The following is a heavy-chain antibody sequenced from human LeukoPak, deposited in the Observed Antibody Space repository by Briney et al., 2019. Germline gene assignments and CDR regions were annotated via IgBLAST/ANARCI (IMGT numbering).Heavy chain of an antibody. CDR1: GYNFTNYW. D-gene: IGHD6-6*01. Sequence: GESLKISCKGSGYNFTNYWIDWVRQMPGKGLEWMGIIYPVDSDTRYSPSFQGQVTISADKSISTAYLQWSSLKASATAMYYCARHTKYSSSSRVFDYWGQGTLVTVSS. CDR3: ARHTKYSSSSRVFDY. CDR2: IYPVDSDT. V-gene: IGHV5-51*01. J-gene: IGHJ4*02.